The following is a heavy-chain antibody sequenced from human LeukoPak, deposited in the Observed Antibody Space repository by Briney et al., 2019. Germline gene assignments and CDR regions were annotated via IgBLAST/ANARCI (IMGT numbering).Heavy chain of an antibody. Sequence: PSETLSLTCAVYGGSFSGYYWSWIRQPPGKGLEWIGETNHSGSTNYNPSLKSRVTISVDTSKNQFSLKLSSVTAADTAVYYCARGGKDGYNYFDYWGQGTLVTVSS. CDR3: ARGGKDGYNYFDY. CDR2: TNHSGST. V-gene: IGHV4-34*01. CDR1: GGSFSGYY. D-gene: IGHD5-24*01. J-gene: IGHJ4*02.